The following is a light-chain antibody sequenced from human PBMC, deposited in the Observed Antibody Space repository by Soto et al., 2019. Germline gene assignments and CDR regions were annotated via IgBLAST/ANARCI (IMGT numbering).Light chain of an antibody. CDR2: EVN. V-gene: IGLV2-23*02. Sequence: QSVLTQPASVSGSPGQSIAISCTGTSGDVGNFNLVSWYQQHPGKAPKLIIYEVNKWPSGVSNRFSGSKSGNTASLTISGLQAEDEADYYCCSYVGSTTSYVFGTGTKLTVL. CDR1: SGDVGNFNL. CDR3: CSYVGSTTSYV. J-gene: IGLJ1*01.